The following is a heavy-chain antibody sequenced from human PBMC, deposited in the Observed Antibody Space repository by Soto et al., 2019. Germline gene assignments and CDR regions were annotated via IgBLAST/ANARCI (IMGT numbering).Heavy chain of an antibody. V-gene: IGHV3-21*01. Sequence: EVQLVESGGGLVKPGGSLRLSCAASGFTFSSYSMNWVRQAPGKGLEWVSSISSSSSYIYYADSVKGRFTISRDNAKNSLFLQMNGLRAEDTAVYYCARGARITIFGGVTDYYYYYYMDVWGKGTTVTVSS. CDR1: GFTFSSYS. CDR3: ARGARITIFGGVTDYYYYYYMDV. J-gene: IGHJ6*03. D-gene: IGHD3-3*01. CDR2: ISSSSSYI.